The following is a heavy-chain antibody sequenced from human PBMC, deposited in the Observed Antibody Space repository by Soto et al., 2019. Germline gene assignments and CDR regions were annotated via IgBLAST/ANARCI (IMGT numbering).Heavy chain of an antibody. D-gene: IGHD2-2*01. Sequence: QVQLQQWGAGLLKPSETLSLTCAVYGGSFSGYYWSWIRQPTGKGLEWIGEINHSGSTNYNPSLQCRVCISVDTSKNQFSLKLSSVPAADTAVYYCARGRSLDGYCRSTSCSVHYFDYWGQGTLVTVSS. V-gene: IGHV4-34*01. CDR1: GGSFSGYY. CDR2: INHSGST. CDR3: ARGRSLDGYCRSTSCSVHYFDY. J-gene: IGHJ4*02.